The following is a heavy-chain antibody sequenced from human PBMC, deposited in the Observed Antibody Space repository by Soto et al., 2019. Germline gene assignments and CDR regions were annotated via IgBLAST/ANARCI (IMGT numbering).Heavy chain of an antibody. J-gene: IGHJ6*02. CDR2: ILPIFGTA. Sequence: RLEWMGGILPIFGTANYAQKVQGRVTMTSDESTSTAYMELSSLRSEDTAVYYCARGVAAIRAYYSGMDVWGQ. CDR3: ARGVAAIRAYYSGMDV. V-gene: IGHV1-69*01. D-gene: IGHD2-8*01.